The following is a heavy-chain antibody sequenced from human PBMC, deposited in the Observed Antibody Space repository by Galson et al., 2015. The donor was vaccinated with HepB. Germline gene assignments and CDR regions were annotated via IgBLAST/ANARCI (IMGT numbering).Heavy chain of an antibody. D-gene: IGHD4-23*01. CDR2: IWYDGSNK. CDR1: GFTFSSYA. V-gene: IGHV3-33*08. CDR3: ARPTTVAIDAFDI. Sequence: SLRLSCAASGFTFSSYAMHWVRQAPGKGLEWVAVIWYDGSNKYYADSVKGRFTISRDNSKNTLYLQMNSLRAEDTAVYYCARPTTVAIDAFDIWGQGTMVTVSS. J-gene: IGHJ3*02.